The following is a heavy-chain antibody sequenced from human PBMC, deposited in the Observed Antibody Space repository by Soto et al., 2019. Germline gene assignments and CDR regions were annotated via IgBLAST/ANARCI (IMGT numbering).Heavy chain of an antibody. D-gene: IGHD3-22*01. CDR1: GDSFASYW. Sequence: GESLKISCKGSGDSFASYWISWVRQMPGKGLEWMGRIDPSDSYTNYSPSFQGHVTISADKSISTAYLQWSSLKASDTAMYYCARFYYDSSGYPPFHFYYYYGMDVWGKGTTVTVSS. CDR2: IDPSDSYT. J-gene: IGHJ6*04. V-gene: IGHV5-10-1*01. CDR3: ARFYYDSSGYPPFHFYYYYGMDV.